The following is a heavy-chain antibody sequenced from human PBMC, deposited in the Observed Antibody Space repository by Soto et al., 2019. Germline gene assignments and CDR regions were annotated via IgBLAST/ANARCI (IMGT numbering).Heavy chain of an antibody. Sequence: GESLKISCKGSGYSFTSYWIGWVRQMPGKGLEWMGIIYPGDSDTRYSPSFQGQVTISADKSISTAYLQWSSLKASDTAMYYCARAGDYGDYGDSYYGMDVWGQGTTVTVSS. V-gene: IGHV5-51*01. J-gene: IGHJ6*02. D-gene: IGHD4-17*01. CDR2: IYPGDSDT. CDR3: ARAGDYGDYGDSYYGMDV. CDR1: GYSFTSYW.